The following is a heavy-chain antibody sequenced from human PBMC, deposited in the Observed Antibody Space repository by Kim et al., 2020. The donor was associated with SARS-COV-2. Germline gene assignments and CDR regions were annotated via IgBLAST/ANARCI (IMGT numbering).Heavy chain of an antibody. V-gene: IGHV1-18*01. Sequence: APKLQGRVTMTTDTSTSTAYMELRSLRADDTAVYYCARRATVTKRTWFDPWGQGTLVTVSS. CDR3: ARRATVTKRTWFDP. D-gene: IGHD4-17*01. J-gene: IGHJ5*02.